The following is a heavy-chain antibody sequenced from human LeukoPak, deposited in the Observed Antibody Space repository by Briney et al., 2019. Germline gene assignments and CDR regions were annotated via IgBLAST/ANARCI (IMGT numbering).Heavy chain of an antibody. Sequence: PSETLSLTCAVHGGSFSGYHWTWLRQSPGKGLEWIGDINPSGSTYYNPSLKSRLTISVDTSKHQFSLNLRSVTAADTAVYYCARGRHDITMIVVVMTSVSYYLDAGGKGTTVTVS. CDR1: GGSFSGYH. V-gene: IGHV4-34*01. J-gene: IGHJ6*03. CDR2: INPSGST. CDR3: ARGRHDITMIVVVMTSVSYYLDA. D-gene: IGHD3-22*01.